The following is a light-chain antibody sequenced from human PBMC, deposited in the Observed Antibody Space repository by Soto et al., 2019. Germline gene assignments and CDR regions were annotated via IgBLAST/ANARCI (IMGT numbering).Light chain of an antibody. J-gene: IGLJ1*01. V-gene: IGLV2-8*01. CDR2: EVS. Sequence: QSALTQPPSASGSPGQSVTISCTGTSSDVGGYNYVSWYQQHPGKAPKLMIYEVSKWPSGVPDRFSGSKSGNTASLTVSGLPAEDEADYYCSSYAGSNNWNFGTGTKLTVL. CDR3: SSYAGSNNWN. CDR1: SSDVGGYNY.